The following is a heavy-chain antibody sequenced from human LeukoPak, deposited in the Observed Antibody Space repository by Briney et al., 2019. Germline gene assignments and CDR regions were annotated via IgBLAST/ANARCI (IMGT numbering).Heavy chain of an antibody. CDR2: ISCYNGDT. CDR3: ARDPSNTSGFYAYFDF. J-gene: IGHJ4*02. CDR1: GYTFNHHG. Sequence: ASVKVSCKGSGYTFNHHGISWVRQAPGQGLEWMGWISCYNGDTHYAQKFQGRVTMTTDTSTATAYMEMRSLGSDDTAIYYRARDPSNTSGFYAYFDFWGQGTLVTVSS. V-gene: IGHV1-18*01. D-gene: IGHD6-19*01.